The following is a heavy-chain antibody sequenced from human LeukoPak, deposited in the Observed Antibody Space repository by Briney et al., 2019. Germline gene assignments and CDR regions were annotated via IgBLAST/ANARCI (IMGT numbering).Heavy chain of an antibody. V-gene: IGHV4-59*12. CDR2: ISYSGST. CDR3: AREPRYNWNDPREAFDI. D-gene: IGHD1-1*01. Sequence: SETLSLTCTVSGGSINNYFWSWIRQPPGKGLEWIGYISYSGSTNYNPSLKSRVTISVDTSKNQFSLKLSSVTAADTAVYYCAREPRYNWNDPREAFDIWGQGTMVTVSS. CDR1: GGSINNYF. J-gene: IGHJ3*02.